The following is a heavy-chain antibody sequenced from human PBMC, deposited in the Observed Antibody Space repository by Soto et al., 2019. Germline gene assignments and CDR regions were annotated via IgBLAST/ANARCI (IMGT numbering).Heavy chain of an antibody. CDR1: GGSISSGGYY. J-gene: IGHJ5*02. V-gene: IGHV4-31*03. D-gene: IGHD2-15*01. CDR3: ARGVVVLANRLDP. CDR2: IYYSGST. Sequence: TLSLTCTVSGGSISSGGYYWSWIRQHPGKGLEWIGYIYYSGSTYYNPSLKSRVTISVDTSKNQFSLKLSSVTAADTAVYYCARGVVVLANRLDPWGQGTLVTVSS.